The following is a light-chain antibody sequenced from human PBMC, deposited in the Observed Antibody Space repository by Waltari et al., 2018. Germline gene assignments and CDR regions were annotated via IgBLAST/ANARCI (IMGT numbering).Light chain of an antibody. CDR2: DNV. CDR3: ATWDDALTAVL. J-gene: IGLJ2*01. V-gene: IGLV1-51*01. CDR1: TSNLGASS. Sequence: QSILPQPPSVSAPPEQKVTTSCSGSTSNLGASSVPWYQPLPAAAPKPLIYDNVVRPSGIPDRFSASKSGTSATLAITGLQTGDEADYYCATWDDALTAVLFGGGTRLTVL.